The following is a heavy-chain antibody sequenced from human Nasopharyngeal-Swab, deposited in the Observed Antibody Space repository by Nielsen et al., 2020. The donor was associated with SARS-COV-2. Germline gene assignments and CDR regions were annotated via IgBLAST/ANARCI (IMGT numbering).Heavy chain of an antibody. CDR2: ISSSSSYI. J-gene: IGHJ4*02. CDR1: GFTFSSYS. Sequence: GGSLRLPCAASGFTFSSYSMNWVRQAPGKGLEWVSSISSSSSYIYYADSVKGRFTISRDNAKNSLYLQMNSLRAEDTAVYYCARDQGYCSSTSCYEFDYWGQGTLVTVFS. V-gene: IGHV3-21*01. CDR3: ARDQGYCSSTSCYEFDY. D-gene: IGHD2-2*01.